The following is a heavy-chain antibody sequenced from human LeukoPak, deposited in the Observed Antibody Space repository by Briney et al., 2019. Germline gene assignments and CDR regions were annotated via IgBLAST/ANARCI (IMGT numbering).Heavy chain of an antibody. CDR3: AKDMGSGSYPLWAFDI. CDR1: GFTFSSYG. J-gene: IGHJ3*02. V-gene: IGHV3-30*02. CDR2: IRYDGSNK. D-gene: IGHD3-10*01. Sequence: PGGSLRLSCAASGFTFSSYGMHWVRQAPGKGLEWVAFIRYDGSNKYYADSVKGRFTISRDNSKNTLYLQMNSLRAEDTAVYYCAKDMGSGSYPLWAFDIWGQGTMVTVSS.